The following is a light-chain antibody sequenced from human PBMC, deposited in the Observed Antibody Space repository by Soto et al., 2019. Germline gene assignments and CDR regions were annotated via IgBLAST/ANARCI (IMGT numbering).Light chain of an antibody. CDR1: QSVSSNY. CDR2: GAS. CDR3: PQYAASPRT. V-gene: IGKV3-20*01. J-gene: IGKJ1*01. Sequence: EIVLTQSPGTLSLSPRERATLSCRASQSVSSNYLAWYQHKPGQAPRLLIYGASSRAPGIPDRFSGSGSGTDFTLTISRLEPEDFAVYYCPQYAASPRTFGQGTQVEVK.